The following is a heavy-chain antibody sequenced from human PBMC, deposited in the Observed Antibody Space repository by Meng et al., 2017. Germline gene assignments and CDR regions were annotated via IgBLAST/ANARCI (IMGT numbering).Heavy chain of an antibody. D-gene: IGHD6-19*01. CDR3: TRVAVSGTRSFDI. V-gene: IGHV3-74*01. J-gene: IGHJ3*02. Sequence: GESLKISCAASGFTFSNYWMHWVRQAPGKGLVWVSRVNDAGSSTNYADSVKGRFTISRDNAKNTLYLQMNSLRAEDTAVYYCTRVAVSGTRSFDIWGQGTMVTVSS. CDR1: GFTFSNYW. CDR2: VNDAGSST.